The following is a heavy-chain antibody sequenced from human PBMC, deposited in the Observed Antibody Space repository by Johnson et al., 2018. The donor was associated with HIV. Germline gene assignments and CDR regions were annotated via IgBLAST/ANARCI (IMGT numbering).Heavy chain of an antibody. CDR2: IGTAGDT. D-gene: IGHD2-2*01. Sequence: VQLVESGGGVVQPGGSLRLSCAASGCTFSSYDMHWVRQATGKGLEWVSAIGTAGDTYYPGSVKGRFTISRENAKNSLYLQMNSLRAGDTAVYYCARDSASDAFDIWGQGTLITVSS. CDR3: ARDSASDAFDI. V-gene: IGHV3-13*01. J-gene: IGHJ3*02. CDR1: GCTFSSYD.